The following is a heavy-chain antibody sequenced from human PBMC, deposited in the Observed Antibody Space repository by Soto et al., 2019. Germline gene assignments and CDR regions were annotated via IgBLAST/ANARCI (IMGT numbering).Heavy chain of an antibody. CDR3: ARAKRGYCSGGSCPNWFDP. D-gene: IGHD2-15*01. Sequence: ASVKVSCKASGYTFTSYGISWVRQAPGQRLEWMGWISAYNGNTNYAQKLQGGVTMTTDTSTSTAYMELRSLRSDDTAVYYCARAKRGYCSGGSCPNWFDPWGQGTLVTVSS. CDR1: GYTFTSYG. V-gene: IGHV1-18*01. CDR2: ISAYNGNT. J-gene: IGHJ5*02.